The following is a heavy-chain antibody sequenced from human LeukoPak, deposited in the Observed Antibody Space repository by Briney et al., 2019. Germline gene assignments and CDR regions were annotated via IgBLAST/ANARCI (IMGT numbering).Heavy chain of an antibody. Sequence: SETLSLTCTVSGGSISSSSYYWGWIRQPPGKGLEWIGSIYYSGSTYYNPSLKSRITISVDTSKNQFSLKLSSVTAADTAVYYCARGGRGYSYGYSGDGYNLFDYWGQGTLVTVSS. CDR1: GGSISSSSYY. J-gene: IGHJ4*02. CDR3: ARGGRGYSYGYSGDGYNLFDY. V-gene: IGHV4-39*07. CDR2: IYYSGST. D-gene: IGHD5-18*01.